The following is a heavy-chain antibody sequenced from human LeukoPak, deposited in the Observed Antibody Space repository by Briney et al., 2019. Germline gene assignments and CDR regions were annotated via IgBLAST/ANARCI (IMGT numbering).Heavy chain of an antibody. V-gene: IGHV3-7*01. D-gene: IGHD2-15*01. J-gene: IGHJ4*02. CDR2: IKQDGSEK. CDR1: GFTFSSYW. CDR3: AKTPEYCSGGSCYSFDY. Sequence: GGSLRLSCATSGFTFSSYWMSWVRQAPGKGLEWVANIKQDGSEKFYVDSAKGRFTISRDNARNSLYLQMNSLRAEDTAVYYCAKTPEYCSGGSCYSFDYWGQGTLVTVSS.